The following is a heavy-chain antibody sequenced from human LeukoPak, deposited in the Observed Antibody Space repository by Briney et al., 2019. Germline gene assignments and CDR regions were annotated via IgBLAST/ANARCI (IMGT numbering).Heavy chain of an antibody. J-gene: IGHJ6*02. D-gene: IGHD1-26*01. CDR2: IIPIFGTA. CDR3: ARGRELLSDYYYYGMDV. Sequence: SVKVSCKASGGTFSSYAISWVRQAPGQGLEWMGGIIPIFGTANYAQKFQGRVTITADESTSTAYMELSSLRSEDTAVYYCARGRELLSDYYYYGMDVWGQGTTVTVSS. CDR1: GGTFSSYA. V-gene: IGHV1-69*13.